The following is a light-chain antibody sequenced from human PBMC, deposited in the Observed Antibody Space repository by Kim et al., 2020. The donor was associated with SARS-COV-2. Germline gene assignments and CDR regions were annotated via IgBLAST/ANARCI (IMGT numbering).Light chain of an antibody. J-gene: IGLJ2*01. CDR3: QVWDSGSEHVV. CDR2: DNI. Sequence: APGKTATIFCGGGSIGRRNVHWYQQKPGQAPVVVVYDNIDRPSGIPERFSGSNSGNTATLTISRVDAGDEADYFCQVWDSGSEHVVFGGGTQLTVL. V-gene: IGLV3-21*03. CDR1: SIGRRN.